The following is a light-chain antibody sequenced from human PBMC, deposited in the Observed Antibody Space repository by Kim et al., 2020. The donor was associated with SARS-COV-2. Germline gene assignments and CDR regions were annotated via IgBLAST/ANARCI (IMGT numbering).Light chain of an antibody. CDR3: AAWDTSLSTSV. CDR1: NNHVGNQG. V-gene: IGLV10-54*01. J-gene: IGLJ3*02. Sequence: QPAALTSTAHNNHVGNQGAALRQQHQCLPPNLLSYRNNHRPSSISARLSASSSGNAASLTITGLQPDDEADYYCAAWDTSLSTSVFGGGTQLTVL. CDR2: RNN.